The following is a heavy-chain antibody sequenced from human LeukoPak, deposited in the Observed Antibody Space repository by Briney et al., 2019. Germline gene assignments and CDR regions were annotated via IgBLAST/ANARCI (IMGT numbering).Heavy chain of an antibody. CDR2: ISYDGSNK. CDR1: GFTFSSYG. CDR3: AKDGAVVPAARPYYFDY. Sequence: GGSLRLSCAASGFTFSSYGMHWVRQAPGKGLEWVAVISYDGSNKYYADSVKGRFTISRDNSKNTLYLQMNSLRAEDTAVYYCAKDGAVVPAARPYYFDYWGQGTLVTVSS. D-gene: IGHD2-2*01. V-gene: IGHV3-30*18. J-gene: IGHJ4*02.